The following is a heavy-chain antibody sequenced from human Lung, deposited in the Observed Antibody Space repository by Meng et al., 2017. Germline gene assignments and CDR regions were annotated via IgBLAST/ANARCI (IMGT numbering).Heavy chain of an antibody. CDR1: GGSFNYYY. CDR2: INHSGRT. Sequence: GVEPLKLSETLSLPCVVSGGSFNYYYWSWISRPPGKGLEWLGEINHSGRTNYNPSLDSRATISVDTSQNNLSLKLSSVTAADSAVYYCARGPTTMAHDFDYWGQGTLVTVSS. J-gene: IGHJ4*02. V-gene: IGHV4-34*01. D-gene: IGHD4-11*01. CDR3: ARGPTTMAHDFDY.